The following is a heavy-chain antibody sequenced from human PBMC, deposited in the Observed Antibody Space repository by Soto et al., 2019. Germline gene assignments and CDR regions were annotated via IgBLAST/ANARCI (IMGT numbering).Heavy chain of an antibody. J-gene: IGHJ6*02. CDR1: GFIFSDFS. D-gene: IGHD2-2*01. CDR3: PREKMHQSLGGRFCMDV. CDR2: IGSSGGYI. V-gene: IGHV3-21*01. Sequence: PGGSLRLSCALAGFIFSDFSMNWVRQAPGKGLEWVASIGSSGGYIIYADSGTGRSTISRDNAKKSLDRQINSRRAEDTAVDYSPREKMHQSLGGRFCMDVWGQGTTVTVSS.